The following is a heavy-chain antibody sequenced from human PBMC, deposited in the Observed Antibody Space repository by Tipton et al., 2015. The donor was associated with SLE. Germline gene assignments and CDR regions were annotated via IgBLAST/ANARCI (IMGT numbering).Heavy chain of an antibody. CDR1: GGSISSSSYY. D-gene: IGHD6-13*01. J-gene: IGHJ4*02. Sequence: TLSLTCTASGGSISSSSYYWGWIRQPPGKGLEWIGSIYYSGSTYYNPSLKSRVTISVDTSKNQFSLKLSSVTAADTAVYYCARAGWEYSSSWGPWGQGTLVIVSS. V-gene: IGHV4-39*07. CDR3: ARAGWEYSSSWGP. CDR2: IYYSGST.